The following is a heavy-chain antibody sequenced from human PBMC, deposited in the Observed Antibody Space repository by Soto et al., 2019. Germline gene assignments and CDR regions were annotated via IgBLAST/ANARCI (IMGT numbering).Heavy chain of an antibody. CDR2: ISISSGNT. Sequence: SSVKVSCKASGYTFSDYGITWVRQAPGQGLEWMGWISISSGNTHFEESLQGRVTMTSDKTSTAYMELWRLRSDDSAMYYCARSYNSGSYWYFDIWGRGTLVTVSP. V-gene: IGHV1-18*04. CDR1: GYTFSDYG. D-gene: IGHD1-20*01. CDR3: ARSYNSGSYWYFDI. J-gene: IGHJ2*01.